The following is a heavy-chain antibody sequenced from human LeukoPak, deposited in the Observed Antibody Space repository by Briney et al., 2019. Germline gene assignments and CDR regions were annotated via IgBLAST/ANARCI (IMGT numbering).Heavy chain of an antibody. J-gene: IGHJ4*02. CDR3: ARVTTVTTPRVYYFDY. Sequence: ASVKVSCKASGYTFTRYYMHWVRQAPGQGLEWMGWINPNSGGTNYAQKFQGRVTMTRDTSISTAYMELSRPRSDDTAVYYCARVTTVTTPRVYYFDYWGQGTLVTVSS. CDR2: INPNSGGT. D-gene: IGHD4-17*01. V-gene: IGHV1-2*02. CDR1: GYTFTRYY.